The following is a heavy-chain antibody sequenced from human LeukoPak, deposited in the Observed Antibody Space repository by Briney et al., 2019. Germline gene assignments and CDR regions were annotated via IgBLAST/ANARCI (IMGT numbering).Heavy chain of an antibody. Sequence: GGSLGPSLPAPGFPLSNFWMRLVRQAPGPGLEWVANIKEDGSEKYYVDSMNGRFTVSRDNAKNSLYLQMDSLRAEDTAVYYCARGGTFVSDYWGQGTLVTVSS. J-gene: IGHJ4*02. D-gene: IGHD1-1*01. CDR3: ARGGTFVSDY. V-gene: IGHV3-7*01. CDR2: IKEDGSEK. CDR1: GFPLSNFW.